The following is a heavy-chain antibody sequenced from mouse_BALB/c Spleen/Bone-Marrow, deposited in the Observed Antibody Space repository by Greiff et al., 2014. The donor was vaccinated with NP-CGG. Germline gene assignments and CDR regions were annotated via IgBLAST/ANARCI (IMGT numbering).Heavy chain of an antibody. CDR3: AREGVYYGNPYWYFDV. J-gene: IGHJ1*01. CDR1: GFTFTDYY. V-gene: IGHV7-3*02. D-gene: IGHD2-1*01. Sequence: EVKLMESGGGLVQPGGSLRLSCATSGFTFTDYYMSWVRQLPGKALEWLGFIRNKANGYTTEYSASVKGRFTISRDNSQSILYLQMNTLRAEDSATYYCAREGVYYGNPYWYFDVWGAGTTVTVSS. CDR2: IRNKANGYTT.